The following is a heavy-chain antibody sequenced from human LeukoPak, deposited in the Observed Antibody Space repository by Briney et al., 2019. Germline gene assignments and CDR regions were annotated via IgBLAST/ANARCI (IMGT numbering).Heavy chain of an antibody. Sequence: KSGGSLRLSCAASGFTFSSYAMNWVRQAPGKGLEWISSISSVSTYIYYADSVKGRFTISRDNARNSLYLQLNSLRAEDTAVYYCARVREGGSVWGSYRSSFYTDYWGQGTLVTVSS. CDR2: ISSVSTYI. CDR3: ARVREGGSVWGSYRSSFYTDY. D-gene: IGHD3-16*02. J-gene: IGHJ4*02. V-gene: IGHV3-21*04. CDR1: GFTFSSYA.